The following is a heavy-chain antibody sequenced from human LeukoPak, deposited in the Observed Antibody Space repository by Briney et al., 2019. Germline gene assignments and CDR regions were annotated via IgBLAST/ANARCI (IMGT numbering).Heavy chain of an antibody. D-gene: IGHD3-22*01. V-gene: IGHV3-23*01. Sequence: GGSLRFSCAASGFTVSSNYMSWVRQAPGKGLEWVSAISHSSSGTYYVDSVRGRFTISRDNSKNLLYMQMNSLRAEDTAVYYCAKVINSGFYYYFDYWGQGTLVTVSS. J-gene: IGHJ4*02. CDR1: GFTVSSNY. CDR2: ISHSSSGT. CDR3: AKVINSGFYYYFDY.